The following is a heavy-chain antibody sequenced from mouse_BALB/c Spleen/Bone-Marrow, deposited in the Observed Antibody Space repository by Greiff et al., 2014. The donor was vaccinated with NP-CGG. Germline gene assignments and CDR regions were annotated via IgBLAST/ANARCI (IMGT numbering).Heavy chain of an antibody. V-gene: IGHV5-4*02. CDR1: GFTFSDYY. Sequence: DVKLVESGGGLVKPGGSLKLSCAASGFTFSDYYMYWVRQTPEKRLEWVATISDGGSYTYYPDSVKGRFTISRDNAKNNLYLQMSSLKSEDTAMYYCAREGEGAYWGQGTLVTVSA. CDR2: ISDGGSYT. CDR3: AREGEGAY. J-gene: IGHJ3*01.